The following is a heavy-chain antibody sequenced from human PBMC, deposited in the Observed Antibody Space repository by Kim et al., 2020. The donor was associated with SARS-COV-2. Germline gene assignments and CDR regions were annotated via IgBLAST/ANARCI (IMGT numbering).Heavy chain of an antibody. CDR1: GGSFSGYY. Sequence: SETLSLTCAVYGGSFSGYYWSWIRQPPGKGLEWIGEINHSGSTNYNPSLKSRVTISVDTSKNQFSLKLSSVTAADTAVYYCARGLMVRGESFDYWGQGTLVTVSS. CDR3: ARGLMVRGESFDY. D-gene: IGHD3-10*01. V-gene: IGHV4-34*01. CDR2: INHSGST. J-gene: IGHJ4*02.